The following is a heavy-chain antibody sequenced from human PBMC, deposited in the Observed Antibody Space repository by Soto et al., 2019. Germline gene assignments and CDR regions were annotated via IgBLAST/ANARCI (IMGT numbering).Heavy chain of an antibody. CDR1: GGSISGYY. CDR3: ARHVITGTTSWFDP. CDR2: IYYSGST. V-gene: IGHV4-59*08. J-gene: IGHJ5*02. Sequence: SETLSLTCTVSGGSISGYYWSWIRQPPGKGLEWIGYIYYSGSTNYNPSLKSRVTISVDTSKNQFSLKLSSVTAADTAVYYCARHVITGTTSWFDPWGQGTLVTVSS. D-gene: IGHD1-7*01.